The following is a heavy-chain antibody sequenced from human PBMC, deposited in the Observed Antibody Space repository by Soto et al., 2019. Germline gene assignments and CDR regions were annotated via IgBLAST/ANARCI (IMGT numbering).Heavy chain of an antibody. V-gene: IGHV1-69*08. CDR2: FIPMLGTT. D-gene: IGHD6-19*01. CDR1: GDTFSKST. CDR3: ARAVAVPADFDY. J-gene: IGHJ4*02. Sequence: SVKVSCKASGDTFSKSTFSWVRQVPGQGLEWMGRFIPMLGTTNYAQKFQGRVTITRDTSASTAYMELSSLRSEDTAVYYCARAVAVPADFDYWGQGTLVTVSS.